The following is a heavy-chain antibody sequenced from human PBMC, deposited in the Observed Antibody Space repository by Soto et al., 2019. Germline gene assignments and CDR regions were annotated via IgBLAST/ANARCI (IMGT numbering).Heavy chain of an antibody. J-gene: IGHJ3*02. CDR2: ISGSGGST. V-gene: IGHV3-23*01. D-gene: IGHD6-6*01. Sequence: GGSLRLSCAASGFTFSSYAMSWVRQAPGKGLEWVSAISGSGGSTYYADSVKGRFTISRDNSKNTLYLQMNSLRAEDTAVYYFPKDATPSIAARDDLDIWGQGTMVTVSS. CDR1: GFTFSSYA. CDR3: PKDATPSIAARDDLDI.